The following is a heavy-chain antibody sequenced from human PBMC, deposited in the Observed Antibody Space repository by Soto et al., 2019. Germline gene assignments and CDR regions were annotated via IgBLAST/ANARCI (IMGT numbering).Heavy chain of an antibody. CDR3: ARTYYYDSSGFPFDY. V-gene: IGHV1-46*02. CDR2: INPSGGST. J-gene: IGHJ4*02. Sequence: ASVKVSCTASGYTFNSYYIHWVRQAPGQGLEWMGIINPSGGSTSYAQKFQGRVTMTRDTSTSTVYMELSSLRSEDTAVYYWARTYYYDSSGFPFDYWGQGTLVTVSS. D-gene: IGHD3-22*01. CDR1: GYTFNSYY.